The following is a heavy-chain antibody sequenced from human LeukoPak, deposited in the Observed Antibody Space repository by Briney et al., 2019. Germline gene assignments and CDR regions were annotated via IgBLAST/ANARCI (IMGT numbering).Heavy chain of an antibody. CDR2: INTNTGNP. Sequence: ASVKVSCKASGYTFTGYYMHWVRQAPGQGLEWMGWINTNTGNPTYAQGFTGRFVFSLDTSVSTAYLQISSLKAEDTAVYYCARDNGQQLWDVWGKGTTVTVSS. CDR1: GYTFTGYY. V-gene: IGHV7-4-1*02. D-gene: IGHD6-13*01. CDR3: ARDNGQQLWDV. J-gene: IGHJ6*04.